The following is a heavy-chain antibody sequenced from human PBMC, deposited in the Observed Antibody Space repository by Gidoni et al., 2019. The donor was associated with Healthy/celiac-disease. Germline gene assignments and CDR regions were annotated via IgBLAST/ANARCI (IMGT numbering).Heavy chain of an antibody. CDR2: INPNSGGT. CDR3: ARGYCSSTSCYREWYYYYGMDV. Sequence: QVQLVQSGAEVKKPGASVKVSCKASGYTFTGYYMHCVRQAPGQGLEWMGWINPNSGGTNYAQKFQGRVTMTRETSISTAYMELSRLRSDDTAVYYCARGYCSSTSCYREWYYYYGMDVWGQGTTVTVSS. J-gene: IGHJ6*02. V-gene: IGHV1-2*02. CDR1: GYTFTGYY. D-gene: IGHD2-2*02.